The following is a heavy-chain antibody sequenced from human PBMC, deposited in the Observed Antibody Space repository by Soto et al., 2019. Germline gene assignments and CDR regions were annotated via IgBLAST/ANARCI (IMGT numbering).Heavy chain of an antibody. Sequence: QVQLVESGGGVVQPGGSLRLSCAASGFTFSTYGLHWVRQAPGRGLEWVAVIWFDGSNEFYGDSVKGRFTISRDNSKDTVHLQKNSVSAADTAVYYCARGSISDENVPPPSLGYFPTWGQGTMVTVSS. J-gene: IGHJ5*02. D-gene: IGHD3-16*01. CDR2: IWFDGSNE. CDR3: ARGSISDENVPPPSLGYFPT. CDR1: GFTFSTYG. V-gene: IGHV3-33*01.